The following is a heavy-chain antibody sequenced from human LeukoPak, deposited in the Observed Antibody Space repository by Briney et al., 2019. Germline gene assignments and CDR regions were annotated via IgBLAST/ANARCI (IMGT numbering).Heavy chain of an antibody. CDR1: GGSFSGYY. D-gene: IGHD2-15*01. CDR2: INHSGSI. V-gene: IGHV4-34*01. J-gene: IGHJ4*02. Sequence: PSKTLSLTCAVYGGSFSGYYWSWIRQPPGKGLEWIGEINHSGSINYNPSLKSRVTISVDTSKNQFSLKLSSVTAADTAVYYCARGVMCSGGSCYLPLDYWGQGTLVTVSS. CDR3: ARGVMCSGGSCYLPLDY.